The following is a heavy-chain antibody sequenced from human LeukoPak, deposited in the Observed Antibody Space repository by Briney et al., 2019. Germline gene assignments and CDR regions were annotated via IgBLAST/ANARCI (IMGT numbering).Heavy chain of an antibody. CDR1: GGSISSYY. V-gene: IGHV4-59*08. CDR3: ARTRGKNYYFDY. Sequence: SETLSLTCTVSGGSISSYYWSWIRRPPGKGLEWIGYIYYSGSTNYNPSLKSRVTISVDTSKNQFSLKLSSVTAADTAVYYCARTRGKNYYFDYWGQGTLVTVSS. CDR2: IYYSGST. D-gene: IGHD3-10*01. J-gene: IGHJ4*02.